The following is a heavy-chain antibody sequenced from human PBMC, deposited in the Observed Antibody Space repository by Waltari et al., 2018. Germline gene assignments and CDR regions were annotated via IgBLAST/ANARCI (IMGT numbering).Heavy chain of an antibody. CDR1: GGSISSYY. CDR3: ARDLSYCGGDCYAFDI. V-gene: IGHV4-4*07. CDR2: IYTSGST. J-gene: IGHJ3*02. Sequence: QVQLQESGPGLVKPSETLSLTCTVSGGSISSYYWSWIRQPAGKGLEWIGRIYTSGSTNYNPSLKSRVTMSVDTSKNQFSLKLSSVTAADTAVYYCARDLSYCGGDCYAFDIWGQGTMDTVSS. D-gene: IGHD2-21*02.